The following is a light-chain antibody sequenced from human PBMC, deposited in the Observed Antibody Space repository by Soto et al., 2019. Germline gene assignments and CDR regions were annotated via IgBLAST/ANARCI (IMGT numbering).Light chain of an antibody. CDR1: QSVSTY. CDR2: DAT. V-gene: IGKV3-11*01. Sequence: EIVLTQSPATLSLSPGERATLSCRASQSVSTYLAWYQQKPGQAPRVLIYDATNRATGIPARFSGSGSGTDFTLTISSLQPEDFATYFCQQADSFPLTFGGGTKVEIK. J-gene: IGKJ4*01. CDR3: QQADSFPLT.